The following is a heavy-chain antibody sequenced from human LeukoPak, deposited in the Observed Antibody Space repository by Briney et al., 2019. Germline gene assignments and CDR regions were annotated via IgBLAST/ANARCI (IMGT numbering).Heavy chain of an antibody. CDR1: GFTFSSYS. CDR2: ISSGSSTI. Sequence: PSGGSLRLSCAASGFTFSSYSMSWVRQAPGKGLEWVSYISSGSSTIYYADSVKGRFTISRDNAKISLYLQMNSLRDEDTAVYYCARVASARPYYYYNAMDAWGQGTTVTVSS. CDR3: ARVASARPYYYYNAMDA. V-gene: IGHV3-48*02. J-gene: IGHJ6*02.